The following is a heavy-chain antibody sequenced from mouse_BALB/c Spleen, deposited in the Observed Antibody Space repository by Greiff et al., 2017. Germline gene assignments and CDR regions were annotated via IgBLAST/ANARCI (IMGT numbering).Heavy chain of an antibody. CDR3: ARWSFYGYYAMDY. CDR2: ISSGSSNI. Sequence: EVMLVESGGGLVQPGGSRKLSCAASGFTFSSFGMHWVRQAPEKGLEWVAYISSGSSNIYYADTVKGRFTISRDNPKNTLFLQMTSLRSEDTAMYYCARWSFYGYYAMDYWGQGTSVTVSS. D-gene: IGHD2-10*01. CDR1: GFTFSSFG. J-gene: IGHJ4*01. V-gene: IGHV5-17*02.